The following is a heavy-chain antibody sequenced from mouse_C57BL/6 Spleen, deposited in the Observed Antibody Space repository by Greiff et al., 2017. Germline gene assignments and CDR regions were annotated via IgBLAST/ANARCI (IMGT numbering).Heavy chain of an antibody. CDR3: ARRYYYGSSSHYYAMDY. Sequence: EVKVVESGGGLVKPGGSLKLSCAASGFTFSDYGMHWVRQAPEKGLEWVAYISSGSSTIYYADTVKGRFTISRDNAKNTLFLQMTSLRSEDTAMYYCARRYYYGSSSHYYAMDYWGQGTSVTVSS. CDR2: ISSGSSTI. CDR1: GFTFSDYG. D-gene: IGHD1-1*01. J-gene: IGHJ4*01. V-gene: IGHV5-17*01.